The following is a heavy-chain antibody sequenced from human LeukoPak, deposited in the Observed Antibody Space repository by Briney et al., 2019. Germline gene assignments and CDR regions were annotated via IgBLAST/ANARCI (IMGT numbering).Heavy chain of an antibody. CDR1: GVSISRYY. Sequence: SETLSLTCTVSGVSISRYYWSWIRQPAGKGLEWIGRIYTSGSTNYNPSLKSRVTMSVDPSKNQFSLKLSSVTAADTAVYYCARAKDNYHGNDAFDIWGQGTMVTVSS. CDR2: IYTSGST. CDR3: ARAKDNYHGNDAFDI. V-gene: IGHV4-4*07. D-gene: IGHD3-22*01. J-gene: IGHJ3*02.